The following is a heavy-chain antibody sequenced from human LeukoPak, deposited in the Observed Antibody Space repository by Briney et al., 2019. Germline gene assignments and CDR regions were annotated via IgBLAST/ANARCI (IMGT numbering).Heavy chain of an antibody. CDR2: ISSTGGTT. Sequence: GGSLRLSCAASGITFSSYGMSWVRQAPGKGLEWVSSISSTGGTTYYADSVKGRFTISRDNSKNTMYLQMNSLRAEDTAVYYCAKEIWPTVTTPGHTHFDYWGQGTLVTVSS. V-gene: IGHV3-23*01. CDR3: AKEIWPTVTTPGHTHFDY. J-gene: IGHJ4*02. CDR1: GITFSSYG. D-gene: IGHD4-17*01.